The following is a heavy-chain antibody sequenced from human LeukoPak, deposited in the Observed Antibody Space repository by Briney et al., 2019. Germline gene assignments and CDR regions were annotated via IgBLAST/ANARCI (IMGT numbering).Heavy chain of an antibody. V-gene: IGHV4-4*02. CDR2: IYHSGNT. CDR3: ARDLGSSTPSGV. J-gene: IGHJ6*04. Sequence: SETLSLTCAVSGDSISTNNWYNWVRQPPGKGLEWIGEIYHSGNTNYNPSLKSRVTISVDKSKNQFSLKLTSVTAADTAVDYCARDLGSSTPSGVWGRGTTVTVSS. D-gene: IGHD1-26*01. CDR1: GDSISTNNW.